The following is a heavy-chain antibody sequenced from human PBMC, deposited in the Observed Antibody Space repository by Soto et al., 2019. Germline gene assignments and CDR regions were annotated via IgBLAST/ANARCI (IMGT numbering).Heavy chain of an antibody. CDR3: AKGPVTTLKYYYYYMDV. CDR1: GFTFSSYA. J-gene: IGHJ6*03. CDR2: ISGSGGST. Sequence: GGSLRLSCAASGFTFSSYAMSWVRQAPGKGLEWVSAISGSGGSTYYADSVKGRFTISRDNSKNTLYLQMNSLRAEDTAVYYCAKGPVTTLKYYYYYMDVWGKGTTVTVSS. D-gene: IGHD4-17*01. V-gene: IGHV3-23*01.